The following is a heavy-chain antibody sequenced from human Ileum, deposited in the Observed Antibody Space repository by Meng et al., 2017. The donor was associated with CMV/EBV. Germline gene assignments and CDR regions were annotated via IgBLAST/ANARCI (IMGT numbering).Heavy chain of an antibody. V-gene: IGHV4-4*07. CDR2: IYHGGST. D-gene: IGHD3-16*01. CDR3: ARGPGGFGDFNFDY. Sequence: GPRQEAGPGLVKPSETLSLTCTVSGDSITSFYWSWIRQPAGKALEWIGRIYHGGSTNYNPSLKSRVTLSVDTSKNQFSMRLTSVTAADTAVYYCARGPGGFGDFNFDYWGQGTLVTVSS. J-gene: IGHJ4*02. CDR1: GDSITSFY.